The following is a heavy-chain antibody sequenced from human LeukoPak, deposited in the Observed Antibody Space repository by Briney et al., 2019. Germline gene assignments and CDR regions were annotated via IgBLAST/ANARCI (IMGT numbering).Heavy chain of an antibody. Sequence: GGSLRLSCAASGFTFSSYGMSWVRQAPGKGLKWVSAISGSGDSTFYADSVKGRFTISRDNAKNTLYLQMNSLRAEDTAVYYCARGADTGYSSDSWGQGTLVTVSS. D-gene: IGHD6-19*01. V-gene: IGHV3-23*01. CDR1: GFTFSSYG. J-gene: IGHJ5*02. CDR3: ARGADTGYSSDS. CDR2: ISGSGDST.